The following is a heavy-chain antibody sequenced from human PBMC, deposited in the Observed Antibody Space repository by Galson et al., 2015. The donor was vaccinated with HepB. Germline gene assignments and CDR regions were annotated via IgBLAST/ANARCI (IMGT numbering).Heavy chain of an antibody. CDR1: GGSISSYY. Sequence: ETLSLTCTVSGGSISSYYWSWIRQPPGKGLEWIGYIYYSGSTNYNPSLKSRVTISVDTSKNQFSLKLSSVTAADTAVYYCARSRGSLLDYWGQGTLVTVSS. D-gene: IGHD1-26*01. V-gene: IGHV4-59*01. J-gene: IGHJ4*02. CDR2: IYYSGST. CDR3: ARSRGSLLDY.